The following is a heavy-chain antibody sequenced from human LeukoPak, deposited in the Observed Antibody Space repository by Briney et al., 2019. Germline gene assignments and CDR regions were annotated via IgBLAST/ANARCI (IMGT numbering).Heavy chain of an antibody. D-gene: IGHD1-26*01. CDR3: AAPGGSYSLLDAFDI. CDR1: GFTFTSSA. Sequence: ASVKVSCKASGFTFTSSAVQWVRQARGQRLEWIGWIVVGSGNTNYAQKFQERVTITRDMSTSTAYMELSSLRSEDTAVYYCAAPGGSYSLLDAFDIWGQGTMVTVSS. V-gene: IGHV1-58*01. CDR2: IVVGSGNT. J-gene: IGHJ3*02.